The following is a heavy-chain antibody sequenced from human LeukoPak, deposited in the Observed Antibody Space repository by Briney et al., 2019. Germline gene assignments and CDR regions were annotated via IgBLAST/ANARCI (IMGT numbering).Heavy chain of an antibody. CDR3: TTAYSHRVWFGEPRNDY. D-gene: IGHD3-10*01. Sequence: GGSLRLSCAASGFTFSSYAMSWVRQAPGKGLEWVGRIKSKTDGGTTDYAAPVKGRFTISRDDSKNTLYLQMNSLKTEDTAVYYCTTAYSHRVWFGEPRNDYWGQGTLVTVSS. CDR1: GFTFSSYA. J-gene: IGHJ4*02. CDR2: IKSKTDGGTT. V-gene: IGHV3-15*01.